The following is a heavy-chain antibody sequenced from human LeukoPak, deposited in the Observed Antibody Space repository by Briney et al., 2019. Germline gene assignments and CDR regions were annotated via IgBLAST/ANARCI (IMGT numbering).Heavy chain of an antibody. Sequence: GGSLRLSCAASGFTFSSYAMSWVRQGPGKGLEWVSSISWNGGSTAYADSVKGRFTISRDNAKNSLYLQMNSLRVEDTALYYCARTSRYSYGCSDYWGQGTLVTVSS. V-gene: IGHV3-20*04. CDR2: ISWNGGST. D-gene: IGHD5-18*01. CDR1: GFTFSSYA. J-gene: IGHJ4*02. CDR3: ARTSRYSYGCSDY.